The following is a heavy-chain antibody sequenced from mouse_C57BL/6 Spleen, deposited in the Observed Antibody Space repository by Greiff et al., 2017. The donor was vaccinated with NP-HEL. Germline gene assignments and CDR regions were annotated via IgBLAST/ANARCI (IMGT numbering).Heavy chain of an antibody. CDR1: GYAFSSYW. CDR2: IYPGDGDT. D-gene: IGHD4-1*01. CDR3: ARKITGTDAMDY. J-gene: IGHJ4*01. Sequence: QVHVKQSGAELVKPGASVKISCKASGYAFSSYWMNWVKQRPGKGLEWIGQIYPGDGDTNYNGKFKGKATLTADKSSSTAYMQLSSLTSEDSAVYFCARKITGTDAMDYWGQGTSVTVSS. V-gene: IGHV1-80*01.